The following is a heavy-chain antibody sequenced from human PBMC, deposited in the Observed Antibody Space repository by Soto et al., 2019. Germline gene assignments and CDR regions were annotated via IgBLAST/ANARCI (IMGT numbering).Heavy chain of an antibody. V-gene: IGHV1-69*06. CDR2: IIPIFGTA. D-gene: IGHD4-4*01. CDR1: GGTFSSYA. CDR3: AISPYSNSGVYYYYGMDV. Sequence: ASVNVSCKASGGTFSSYAISWVRQAPGQGLEWMGGIIPIFGTANYAQKFQGRVTITADKSTSTAYMELSSLRSEDTAVYYCAISPYSNSGVYYYYGMDVWGQGTTVTVSS. J-gene: IGHJ6*02.